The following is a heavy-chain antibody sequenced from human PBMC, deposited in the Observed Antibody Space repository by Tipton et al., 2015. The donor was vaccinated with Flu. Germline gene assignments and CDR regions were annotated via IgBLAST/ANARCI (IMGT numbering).Heavy chain of an antibody. CDR3: AKPLSSYGDYYYYYGMDV. Sequence: SLRLSCAASGFTFSSYAMSWVRQAPGKGLEWVSAISGSGGSTYYADSVKGRFTISRDNSKNTLYLQMNSLRAEDTAVYYCAKPLSSYGDYYYYYGMDVWGQGTTATVSS. CDR2: ISGSGGST. D-gene: IGHD4-17*01. J-gene: IGHJ6*02. CDR1: GFTFSSYA. V-gene: IGHV3-23*01.